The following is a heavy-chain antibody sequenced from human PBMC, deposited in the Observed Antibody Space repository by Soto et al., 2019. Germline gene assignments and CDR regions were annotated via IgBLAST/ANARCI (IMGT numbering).Heavy chain of an antibody. D-gene: IGHD2-15*01. Sequence: QVQLQESGPGLVKPSQTLSLTCTVSGGSISSGGYYWSWIRQHPGKGLEWIGYLYYSGSTYYNPSLKSRLTISVDTSKNQFSLKLSSVTAADTAVYYCARADCSGGSCYNFDYWGQGTLVTVSS. CDR2: LYYSGST. CDR1: GGSISSGGYY. J-gene: IGHJ4*02. V-gene: IGHV4-31*03. CDR3: ARADCSGGSCYNFDY.